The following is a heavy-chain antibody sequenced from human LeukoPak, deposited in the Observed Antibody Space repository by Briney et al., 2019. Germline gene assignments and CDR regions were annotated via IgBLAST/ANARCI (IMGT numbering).Heavy chain of an antibody. CDR2: INTNNGNP. Sequence: ASVKVSCKASGYTFTSYAMNWVRQAPGQGLEWMGWINTNNGNPTYAQNFKGRFTISSDTSVSTAYLQISSLKAEDTAVYYCARARYCSGWYGSSWGDPWGQGTLVTVSS. CDR3: ARARYCSGWYGSSWGDP. V-gene: IGHV7-4-1*02. J-gene: IGHJ5*02. D-gene: IGHD6-19*01. CDR1: GYTFTSYA.